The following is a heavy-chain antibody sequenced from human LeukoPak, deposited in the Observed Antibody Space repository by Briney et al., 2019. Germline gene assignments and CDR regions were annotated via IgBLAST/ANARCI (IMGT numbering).Heavy chain of an antibody. CDR1: GFPFNTSA. J-gene: IGHJ6*03. CDR3: ARVSKPGWYDYYYMDV. D-gene: IGHD2/OR15-2a*01. CDR2: VLSDGTDQ. V-gene: IGHV3-30*09. Sequence: PGGSLRLSSAAPGFPFNTSAMKWVRQAPGKGLEWMAVVLSDGTDQYYADSVQGRFGISRDNSKNTLYLQMDSVRVEDTAVYYCARVSKPGWYDYYYMDVWGKGTTVTVSS.